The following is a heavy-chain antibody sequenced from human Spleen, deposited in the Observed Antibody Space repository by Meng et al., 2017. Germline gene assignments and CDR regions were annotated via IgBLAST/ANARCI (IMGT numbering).Heavy chain of an antibody. CDR2: INHRGST. D-gene: IGHD2-21*01. CDR3: TRGLPTSY. Sequence: VPLQQWGAGLLKPSETLCFTCAVYGGSLSGYCWSWIRQPPGKGLEWIGEINHRGSTNYNPSLKSRVTISLDTSKNQFSLRLSSVTAADTSVYYCTRGLPTSYWGQGILVTVSS. J-gene: IGHJ4*02. V-gene: IGHV4-34*01. CDR1: GGSLSGYC.